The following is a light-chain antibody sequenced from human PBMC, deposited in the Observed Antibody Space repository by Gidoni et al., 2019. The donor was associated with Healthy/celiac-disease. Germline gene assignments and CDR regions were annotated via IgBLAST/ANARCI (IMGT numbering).Light chain of an antibody. CDR2: DAS. V-gene: IGKV1-13*02. J-gene: IGKJ1*01. CDR1: LGISSA. CDR3: QQFNSYLRT. Sequence: AIQLTQSPSSLSASVGDRVTITCRASLGISSALAWYQQKPGKAPKLLIYDASSLESGVPSRFSGSGSGTDFTLTISSLQPEDFATYYCQQFNSYLRTFGQGTKVEIK.